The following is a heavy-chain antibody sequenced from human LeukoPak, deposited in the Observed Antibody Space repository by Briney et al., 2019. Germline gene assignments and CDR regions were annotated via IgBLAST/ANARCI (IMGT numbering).Heavy chain of an antibody. CDR1: GYTFTSHY. J-gene: IGHJ2*01. CDR2: IHPSGGST. V-gene: IGHV1-46*01. Sequence: ASVKVSCKASGYTFTSHYIHWLRQAPGQHLEWMGVIHPSGGSTNYARGFQGRVTMTRDTSTSTVYMELSSLSSEDTALYYCARTQDYSIYWYFDLWGPGTLVTVSS. CDR3: ARTQDYSIYWYFDL. D-gene: IGHD4-11*01.